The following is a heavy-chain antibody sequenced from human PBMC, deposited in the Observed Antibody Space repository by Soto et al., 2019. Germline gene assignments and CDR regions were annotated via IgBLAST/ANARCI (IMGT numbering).Heavy chain of an antibody. CDR2: IYYSGST. V-gene: IGHV4-59*01. CDR3: ARWFGEPL. D-gene: IGHD3-10*01. J-gene: IGHJ4*01. Sequence: SETPALNCTVPGCSIRRYYLSWIREPPGKGLEWIGYIYYSGSTNYNPSLKSRVTISVDTSKNQFSLKLSSVTAADSAVYYCARWFGEPLWGQGTLGTGSS. CDR1: GCSIRRYY.